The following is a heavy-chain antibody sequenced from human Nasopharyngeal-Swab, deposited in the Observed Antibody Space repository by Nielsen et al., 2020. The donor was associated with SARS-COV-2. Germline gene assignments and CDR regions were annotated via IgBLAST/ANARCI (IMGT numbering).Heavy chain of an antibody. J-gene: IGHJ6*03. V-gene: IGHV5-51*01. CDR3: ARQSYCSSTSCYGLDSYYYMDV. D-gene: IGHD2-2*01. Sequence: GESLETPCKGSGYSFTSYWIGWVRQVPGKGLEWMGIIYPGDSDTRYSPPFQGQVTISADKSISTAYLQWSSVKASDTAMYYCARQSYCSSTSCYGLDSYYYMDVWGKGTTVTVSS. CDR1: GYSFTSYW. CDR2: IYPGDSDT.